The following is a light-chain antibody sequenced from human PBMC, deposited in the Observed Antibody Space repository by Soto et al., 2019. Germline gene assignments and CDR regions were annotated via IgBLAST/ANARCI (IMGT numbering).Light chain of an antibody. CDR1: SSNIGAGYD. CDR2: GNS. CDR3: QSYDSSLSGF. Sequence: VLTQPPSVSGAPGQRVTISCTGSSSNIGAGYDVHWYQQLPGTAPKLLIYGNSNRPSGVPDRFSGSKSGTSASLAITGLQAEDEADYYCQSYDSSLSGFFGTGTKLTVL. J-gene: IGLJ1*01. V-gene: IGLV1-40*01.